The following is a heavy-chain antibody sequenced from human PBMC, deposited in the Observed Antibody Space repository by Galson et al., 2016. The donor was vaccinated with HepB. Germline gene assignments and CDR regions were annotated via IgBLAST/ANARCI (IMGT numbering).Heavy chain of an antibody. CDR2: MNPKSGNT. CDR1: GYTFTSYD. Sequence: SVKVSCKASGYTFTSYDINWVRQATGQGPEWMGWMNPKSGNTGHAQKFRGRVTMSRNISISTAYMELSSLRSEDTAVYYCARGAAAGMGYYYYYGMDVWGQGTTVTVSS. D-gene: IGHD6-13*01. V-gene: IGHV1-8*01. CDR3: ARGAAAGMGYYYYYGMDV. J-gene: IGHJ6*02.